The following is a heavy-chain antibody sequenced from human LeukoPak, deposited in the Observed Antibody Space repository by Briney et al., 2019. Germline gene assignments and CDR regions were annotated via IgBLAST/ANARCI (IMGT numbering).Heavy chain of an antibody. CDR3: ATMYYYDSSGYYAFDY. Sequence: ASVKVSCKVSGYTLTELSMHWVRQAPGKGLEWMGGFDPEDGEIIYAQKFQGRVTMTEDTSTDTAYMELSSLRSEDTAVYYCATMYYYDSSGYYAFDYWGQGTLVTVSS. D-gene: IGHD3-22*01. V-gene: IGHV1-24*01. J-gene: IGHJ4*02. CDR1: GYTLTELS. CDR2: FDPEDGEI.